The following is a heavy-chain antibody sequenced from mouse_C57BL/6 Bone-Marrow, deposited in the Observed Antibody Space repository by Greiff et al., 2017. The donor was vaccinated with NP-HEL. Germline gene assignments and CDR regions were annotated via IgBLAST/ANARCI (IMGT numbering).Heavy chain of an antibody. CDR2: IHPNSGST. D-gene: IGHD1-1*01. CDR3: ARWGYYYSGSGAY. V-gene: IGHV1-64*01. J-gene: IGHJ3*01. Sequence: QVQLQQPGAELVKPGASVKLSCKASGYTFTSYWMHWVKKRPGQGLEWIGMIHPNSGSTNYNEKFKSKATLTVDKSSSTAYMQLSSLTSEDSAVYYCARWGYYYSGSGAYWGQGTLVTVSA. CDR1: GYTFTSYW.